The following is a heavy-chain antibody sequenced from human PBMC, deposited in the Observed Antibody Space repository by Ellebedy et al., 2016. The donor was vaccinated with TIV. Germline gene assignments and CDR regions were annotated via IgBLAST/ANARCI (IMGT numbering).Heavy chain of an antibody. J-gene: IGHJ4*02. CDR1: KVIFSHSV. D-gene: IGHD5-12*01. Sequence: GESLKISCATSKVIFSHSVIHWVRQAPGKGLEWVAAMSYDGFSKYYADSVKGRFTISRDNAKNTLNLQMNSLTSDDTAVYYCATEGGTSGYCGYFDNWGQGTLLTVSS. CDR3: ATEGGTSGYCGYFDN. V-gene: IGHV3-30*04. CDR2: MSYDGFSK.